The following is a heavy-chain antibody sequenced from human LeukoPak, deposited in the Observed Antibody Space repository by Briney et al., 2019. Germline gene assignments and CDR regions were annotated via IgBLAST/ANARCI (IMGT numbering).Heavy chain of an antibody. V-gene: IGHV3-21*06. J-gene: IGHJ6*03. CDR2: ISGSGNYV. Sequence: GGSLRLSCAASGFTFSSYAMSWVRQAPGKGLEWVSAISGSGNYVVYADSVKGRFTISRDNAKNSLYLQMNSLRAEDTAVYYCARDAFLIVEDSTAPQAEGDYSVVSFYYYMDVWGKGTTVTVSS. CDR1: GFTFSSYA. CDR3: ARDAFLIVEDSTAPQAEGDYSVVSFYYYMDV. D-gene: IGHD2-15*01.